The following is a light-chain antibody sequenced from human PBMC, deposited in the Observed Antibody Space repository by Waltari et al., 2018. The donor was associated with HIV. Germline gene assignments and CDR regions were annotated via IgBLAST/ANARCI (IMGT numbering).Light chain of an antibody. CDR2: MAS. Sequence: IQMTQSPSSLSASVGDRVTITCRASHTVGDWLAWYQQTPGKAPRLLIYMASTLESGVPSRFSGSGSGTDFTLTISSLQPEDFATYYCQQYNRYFSWAFGPGTKVEIK. J-gene: IGKJ1*01. CDR3: QQYNRYFSWA. V-gene: IGKV1-5*03. CDR1: HTVGDW.